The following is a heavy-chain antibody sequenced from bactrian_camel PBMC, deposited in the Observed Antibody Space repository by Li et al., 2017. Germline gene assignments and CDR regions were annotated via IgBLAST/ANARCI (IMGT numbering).Heavy chain of an antibody. CDR2: IRSDGSYT. D-gene: IGHD7*01. J-gene: IGHJ4*01. CDR1: GFTFSSYY. V-gene: IGHV3S6*01. Sequence: HVQLVESGGGLVQPGGSLRLSCAASGFTFSSYYINWVRQAPGKGLEWVSNIRSDGSYTNYADSVRGRFTISRDNAKNMLYLQMNSLKTEDTAVYYCTRGGGSWISYWGQGTQVTVS. CDR3: TRGGGSWISY.